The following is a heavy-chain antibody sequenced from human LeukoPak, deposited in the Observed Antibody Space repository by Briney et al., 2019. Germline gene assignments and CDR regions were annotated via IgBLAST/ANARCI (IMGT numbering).Heavy chain of an antibody. V-gene: IGHV3-30*18. CDR2: ISYDGSNK. CDR1: GFTFSSYG. D-gene: IGHD4-17*01. CDR3: AKDPPATVTD. J-gene: IGHJ4*02. Sequence: GGSLRLSCAASGFTFSSYGMHWVRQAPGKGLEWVAVISYDGSNKYYADSVKGRFTISRDNSKNTLYLQMNSLRAEDTAVYYCAKDPPATVTDWGQGTLVTVSS.